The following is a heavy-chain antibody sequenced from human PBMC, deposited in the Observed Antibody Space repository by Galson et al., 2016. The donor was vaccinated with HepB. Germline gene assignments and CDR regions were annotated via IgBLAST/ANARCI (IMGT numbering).Heavy chain of an antibody. D-gene: IGHD1-1*01. CDR3: ARDLTRGTPGFDY. J-gene: IGHJ4*02. Sequence: SLRLSCAASGFTFSTYWMSWVRQAPGKGLEWVANLKEDGSEIYYVDPVKGRFTISRDNAKNSLYLQMNSLRVDDTAVYYCARDLTRGTPGFDYWGQGTLVTVSS. CDR2: LKEDGSEI. V-gene: IGHV3-7*03. CDR1: GFTFSTYW.